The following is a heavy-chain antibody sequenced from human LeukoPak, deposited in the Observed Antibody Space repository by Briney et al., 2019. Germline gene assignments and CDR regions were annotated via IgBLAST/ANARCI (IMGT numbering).Heavy chain of an antibody. CDR3: ARGRAYSYSYWYFDL. J-gene: IGHJ2*01. V-gene: IGHV4-59*08. CDR2: IYYSGST. Sequence: SETLSFTCTVSGGSISSYYWSWIRQPPGKGLEWIGYIYYSGSTNYNPSLKSRVTISVDTSKNQFSLKLSSVTAADTAVYYCARGRAYSYSYWYFDLWGRGTLVTVSS. D-gene: IGHD5-18*01. CDR1: GGSISSYY.